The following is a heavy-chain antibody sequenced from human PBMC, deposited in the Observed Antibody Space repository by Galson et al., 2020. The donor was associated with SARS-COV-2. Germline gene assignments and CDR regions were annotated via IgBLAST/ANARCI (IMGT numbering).Heavy chain of an antibody. CDR2: IYWDDDK. D-gene: IGHD1-26*01. CDR1: GFLLSTNGVG. Sequence: SGPTLVKPTQTLTLTCTFSGFLLSTNGVGVGWIRQPPGKALEWLALIYWDDDKRYSPSLKNRLTITKDTSKNQVVLTMTNMDPVDTATYYCAHRDIVGARVLNWGQGTLVTVSS. CDR3: AHRDIVGARVLN. V-gene: IGHV2-5*02. J-gene: IGHJ4*02.